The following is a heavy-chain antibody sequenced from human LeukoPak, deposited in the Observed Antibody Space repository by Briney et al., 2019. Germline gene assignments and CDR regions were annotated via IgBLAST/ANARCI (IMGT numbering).Heavy chain of an antibody. Sequence: SETLSLTCTVSGGSISSYYWSWIRQPPGKGLEWIGYIYYSGSTNYNPSLKSRVTISVDTSKNQFSLKLSSVTSADTAVYYCARDGDYEYAFDIGGQGTMVTV. CDR1: GGSISSYY. J-gene: IGHJ3*02. CDR2: IYYSGST. D-gene: IGHD4-17*01. V-gene: IGHV4-59*01. CDR3: ARDGDYEYAFDI.